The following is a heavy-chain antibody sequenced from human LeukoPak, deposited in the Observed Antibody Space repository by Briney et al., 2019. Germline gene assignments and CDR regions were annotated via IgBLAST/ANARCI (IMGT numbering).Heavy chain of an antibody. CDR2: ISGSGGST. Sequence: GSLRLSCAASGFTFSSYAMSWVRQAPGKGLEWVSAISGSGGSTYYADSVKGRFTISRDNAKNSLYLQMNSLRAEDTAVYYCARGGLRFLEWLLSAFDIWGQGTMVTVSS. D-gene: IGHD3-3*01. V-gene: IGHV3-23*01. J-gene: IGHJ3*02. CDR3: ARGGLRFLEWLLSAFDI. CDR1: GFTFSSYA.